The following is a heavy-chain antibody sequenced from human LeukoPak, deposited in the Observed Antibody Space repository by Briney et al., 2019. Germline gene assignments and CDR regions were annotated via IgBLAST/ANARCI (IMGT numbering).Heavy chain of an antibody. J-gene: IGHJ4*02. D-gene: IGHD1-26*01. Sequence: SETLSLTCAVSGGSISSYYWSWIRQPPGKGLEWIGYIYYSGSTNYNPSLKSRVTISVDTSKNQFSLKLCSVTAADTAVYYCARGWELPHFDYWGQGTLVTVSS. CDR1: GGSISSYY. CDR2: IYYSGST. V-gene: IGHV4-59*01. CDR3: ARGWELPHFDY.